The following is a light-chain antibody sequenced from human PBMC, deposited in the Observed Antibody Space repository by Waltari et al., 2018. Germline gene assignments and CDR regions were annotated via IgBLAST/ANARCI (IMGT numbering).Light chain of an antibody. J-gene: IGLJ3*02. CDR1: TGAVTSGHY. Sequence: QAVVTQEPSLTVSPGGTVTLPCGSSTGAVTSGHYPYWFQQKLGQVPRTLLYATSNKPSWTPARFSGSRLGGKAALTLSGAQPEDEAEYYCLLWYSGARWVFGGGTKLSVL. CDR3: LLWYSGARWV. CDR2: ATS. V-gene: IGLV7-46*01.